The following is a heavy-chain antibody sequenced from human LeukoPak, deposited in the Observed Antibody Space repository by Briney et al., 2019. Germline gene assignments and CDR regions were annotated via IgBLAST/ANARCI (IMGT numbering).Heavy chain of an antibody. CDR2: VGGGGGST. CDR3: ARGGRTTGFDY. V-gene: IGHV3-23*01. Sequence: GGSLRLSCAASGFTFSSYAMSWVRQAPGKGLECVSAVGGGGGSTYYADSVKGRFTISRDNSKNTLYLQMNSLRAEGTAVYYCARGGRTTGFDYWGQGTLVTVSS. D-gene: IGHD1-1*01. CDR1: GFTFSSYA. J-gene: IGHJ4*02.